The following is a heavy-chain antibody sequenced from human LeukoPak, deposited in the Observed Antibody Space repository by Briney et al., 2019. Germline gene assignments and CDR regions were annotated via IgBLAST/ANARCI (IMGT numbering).Heavy chain of an antibody. CDR3: ARGYSYVYYYYGMDV. D-gene: IGHD5-18*01. V-gene: IGHV4-4*02. CDR1: GGSVSHSNW. CDR2: VHPSEGT. J-gene: IGHJ6*02. Sequence: PSGTLSLTCAVSGGSVSHSNWWTWVRQSPGKGLEWIGEVHPSEGTNYNPSLKSRVTISLDKSKNQFSLELNSVTAADTAVYYCARGYSYVYYYYGMDVWGQGTTVTVSS.